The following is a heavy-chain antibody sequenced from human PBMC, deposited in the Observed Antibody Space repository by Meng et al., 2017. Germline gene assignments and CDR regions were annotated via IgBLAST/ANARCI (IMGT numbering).Heavy chain of an antibody. Sequence: QVPWVTCGCEVENCWSSVEVSCKASGGTFIDAYVHWVRQAPGQGLEWMGRIIPSSGDANSAQKFLGRVTLTWDTSISTAYMELSSLRSDDTAIYYCARDGGNYDFDYWGQGTLVTVSS. J-gene: IGHJ4*02. V-gene: IGHV1-2*06. CDR2: IIPSSGDA. CDR3: ARDGGNYDFDY. CDR1: GGTFIDAY. D-gene: IGHD1-7*01.